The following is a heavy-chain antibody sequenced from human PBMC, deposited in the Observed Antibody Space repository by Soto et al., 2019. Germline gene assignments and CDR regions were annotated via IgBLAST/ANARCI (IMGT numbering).Heavy chain of an antibody. D-gene: IGHD3-22*01. J-gene: IGHJ4*02. V-gene: IGHV4-59*01. CDR3: ARGRTVRNYADTSSDYSYFFDY. CDR1: GDSISTFY. Sequence: SETLSLTCTVSGDSISTFYWGWMRQSPGKELEWIGYVYYTGSTNYNPSLKSRVTISVDRSKNQFSLKLTSANAADTAVYYCARGRTVRNYADTSSDYSYFFDYWGQGTQVTVSS. CDR2: VYYTGST.